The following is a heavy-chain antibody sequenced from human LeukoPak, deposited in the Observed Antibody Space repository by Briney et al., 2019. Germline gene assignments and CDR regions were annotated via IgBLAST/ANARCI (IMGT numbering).Heavy chain of an antibody. D-gene: IGHD2-2*01. CDR3: AKDLGHRSSTSCAPDY. Sequence: GGSLRLSCAASGFTFDDYAMHWVRQVPGKGLEWVSGISWNSGRIGYADSVKGRFTISRDNARNSLYLQMNSLRAEDTALYYCAKDLGHRSSTSCAPDYWGQGTQVTVSS. V-gene: IGHV3-9*01. J-gene: IGHJ4*02. CDR2: ISWNSGRI. CDR1: GFTFDDYA.